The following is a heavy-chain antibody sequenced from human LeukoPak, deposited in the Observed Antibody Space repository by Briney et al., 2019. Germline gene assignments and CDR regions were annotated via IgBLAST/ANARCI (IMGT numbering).Heavy chain of an antibody. D-gene: IGHD3-10*01. CDR3: ARSVELDAFDI. Sequence: SETLSLTCTVSGGSISSYYWSWIRQPPGKGPEWIGEINHSGSTNYNPSLKSRVTISVDTSKNQFSLKLSSVTAADTAVYYCARSVELDAFDIWGQGTMVTVSS. V-gene: IGHV4-34*01. J-gene: IGHJ3*02. CDR1: GGSISSYY. CDR2: INHSGST.